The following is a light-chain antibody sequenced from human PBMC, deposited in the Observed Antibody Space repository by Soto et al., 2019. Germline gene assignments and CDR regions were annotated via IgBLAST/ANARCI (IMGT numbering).Light chain of an antibody. CDR3: QQSYSTPRFT. CDR2: AAS. J-gene: IGKJ3*01. Sequence: DIQMTQSPSSLSASVGDRVTITCRASQSISSYLNWYHQKPGKAPKLLIYAASSLQSGVPSRFSGSGSGTHFTLTISSLQPEDFATYYCQQSYSTPRFTFGPGTNVDIK. CDR1: QSISSY. V-gene: IGKV1-39*01.